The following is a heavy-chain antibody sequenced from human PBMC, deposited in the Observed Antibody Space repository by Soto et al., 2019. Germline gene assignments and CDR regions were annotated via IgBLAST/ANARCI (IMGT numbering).Heavy chain of an antibody. CDR3: ARITISLHYYYMDV. V-gene: IGHV1-8*01. Sequence: GASVKVCCKASVYTFTSYDSNWVRQATGQGLEWMGWMNPNSGNTGYAQKFQGRVTMTRNTSISTAYMELSSLRSEDTAVYYCARITISLHYYYMDVWGKGTTVTVSS. CDR1: VYTFTSYD. D-gene: IGHD3-3*01. CDR2: MNPNSGNT. J-gene: IGHJ6*03.